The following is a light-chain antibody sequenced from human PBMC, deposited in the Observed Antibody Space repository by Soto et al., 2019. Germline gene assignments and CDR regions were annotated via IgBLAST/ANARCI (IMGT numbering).Light chain of an antibody. J-gene: IGKJ4*01. CDR2: GAS. Sequence: EIVLTQSPGTLSLSPGARATLSCRASQRVTSAFFAWYQQKPGQAPSLLIYGASNRATGVPDRFSGSGSGTDFTLTISRLEPEDFAVYHCQQYGRSPPTFGGGTKVGVK. V-gene: IGKV3-20*01. CDR3: QQYGRSPPT. CDR1: QRVTSAF.